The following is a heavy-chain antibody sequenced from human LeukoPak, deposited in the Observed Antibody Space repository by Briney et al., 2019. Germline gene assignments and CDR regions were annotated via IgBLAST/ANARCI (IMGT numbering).Heavy chain of an antibody. CDR1: GGSFSGYY. D-gene: IGHD3-3*01. V-gene: IGHV4-34*01. J-gene: IGHJ4*02. CDR2: INHSGST. CDR3: ARDGGDY. Sequence: SETLSLTCAVYGGSFSGYYWSWIRQPPGKGLEWIGEINHSGSTNYNPSLKSRVTISVDTSKNQFSLRLSSVTAADTAVYYCARDGGDYWGQGTLVTVSS.